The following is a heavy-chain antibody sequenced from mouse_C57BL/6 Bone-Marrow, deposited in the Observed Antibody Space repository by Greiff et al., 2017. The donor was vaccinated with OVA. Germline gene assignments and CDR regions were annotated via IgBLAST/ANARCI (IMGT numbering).Heavy chain of an antibody. V-gene: IGHV5-6*01. Sequence: EVQLVESGGDLVKPGGSLKLSCAASGFTFSSYGMSWVRQTPDKRLEWVATISSGGSYTYYPDSVKGRFTISRDNAKNTLYLQMSSLKSEDTAMYYCARGISVDYWGQGTTLTVSS. CDR2: ISSGGSYT. J-gene: IGHJ2*01. CDR1: GFTFSSYG. CDR3: ARGISVDY.